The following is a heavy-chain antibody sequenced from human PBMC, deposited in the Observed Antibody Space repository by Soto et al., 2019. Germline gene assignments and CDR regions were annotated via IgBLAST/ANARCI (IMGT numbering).Heavy chain of an antibody. D-gene: IGHD6-19*01. V-gene: IGHV4-59*01. Sequence: SETLSLTCTVSGGSIRSYYWNWIRQPPGKGLEWIGYIYHSGSTNYNPSVKSRVTISVDTSKNQFSLKLTSVTAADTAVYYCARGESSGWYELDYWGRGILVTVSS. CDR1: GGSIRSYY. J-gene: IGHJ4*02. CDR3: ARGESSGWYELDY. CDR2: IYHSGST.